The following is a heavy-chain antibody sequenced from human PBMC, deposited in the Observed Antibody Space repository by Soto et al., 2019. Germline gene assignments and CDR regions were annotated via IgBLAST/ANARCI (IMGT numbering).Heavy chain of an antibody. CDR2: IYYSGST. D-gene: IGHD7-27*01. CDR1: GGSISSSSYY. V-gene: IGHV4-39*01. J-gene: IGHJ2*01. CDR3: ARLTGALTPYWYFDL. Sequence: SETLSLTCTVSGGSISSSSYYWGWIRQPPGKGLEWIGSIYYSGSTYYNPSLKSRVTISVDTSKNQFSLKLSSVTAADTAVYYCARLTGALTPYWYFDLWGRGTLVTVSS.